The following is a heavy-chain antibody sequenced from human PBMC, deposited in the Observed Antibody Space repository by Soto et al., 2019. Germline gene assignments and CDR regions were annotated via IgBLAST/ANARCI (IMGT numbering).Heavy chain of an antibody. Sequence: XVSLRLSCSASGFTFSSYEMHWVRQGTGKGLEWVSAIGTTGDTYYAGSVKGRFTISRENAKNSLYLQMNSLRAGDTAIYFCARAIGPTLFDYWGQGTLVTV. J-gene: IGHJ4*02. CDR1: GFTFSSYE. V-gene: IGHV3-13*04. CDR3: ARAIGPTLFDY. CDR2: IGTTGDT. D-gene: IGHD3-22*01.